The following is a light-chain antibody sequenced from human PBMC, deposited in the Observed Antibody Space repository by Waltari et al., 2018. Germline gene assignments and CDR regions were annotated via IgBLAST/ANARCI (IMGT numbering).Light chain of an antibody. CDR3: QQYYSTPFT. J-gene: IGKJ3*01. V-gene: IGKV4-1*01. CDR1: LSILHSSENKNQ. CDR2: GAS. Sequence: DIVMTQSPDSLSVSLGERATINCKSSLSILHSSENKNQLGWYQQTSGQPHKVLIYGASTRESGVPDRFIGSGSGTDFTLTISSLQTEDVAVYYCQQYYSTPFTFGPGTKVDIK.